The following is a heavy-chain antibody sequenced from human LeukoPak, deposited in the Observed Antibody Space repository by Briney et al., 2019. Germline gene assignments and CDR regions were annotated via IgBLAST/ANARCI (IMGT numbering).Heavy chain of an antibody. D-gene: IGHD3-10*01. CDR2: IYYSGST. CDR1: GGSISSYY. Sequence: NPSETLSLTCTVSGGSISSYYWSWIRQPPGKGLEWIGYIYYSGSTNYNPSLKSRVTISVDTSKNQFSLKLSSVTAADTAVYYCARGSSMVRGTTGWFDPWGQGTLVTVSS. CDR3: ARGSSMVRGTTGWFDP. J-gene: IGHJ5*02. V-gene: IGHV4-59*01.